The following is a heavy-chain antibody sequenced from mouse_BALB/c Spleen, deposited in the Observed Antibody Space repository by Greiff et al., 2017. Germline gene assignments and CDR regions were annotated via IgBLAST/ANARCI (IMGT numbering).Heavy chain of an antibody. V-gene: IGHV2-2*02. CDR3: ARKDDYDYYFDY. J-gene: IGHJ2*01. Sequence: VQLQQSGPGLVQPSQSLSITCTVSGFSLTSYGVHWVRQSPGKGLEWLGVIWSGGSTDYNAALISRLSISKDNSKSQVFFKMNSLQANDTAIYYCARKDDYDYYFDYWGQGTTLTVSS. D-gene: IGHD2-4*01. CDR1: GFSLTSYG. CDR2: IWSGGST.